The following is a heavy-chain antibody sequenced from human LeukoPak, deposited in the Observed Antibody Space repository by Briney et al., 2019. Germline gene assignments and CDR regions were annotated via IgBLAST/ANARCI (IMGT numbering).Heavy chain of an antibody. Sequence: ASVKVSCKASGFTFTSSAVQWVRQARGQRLEWIGWIVVGSGNTNYAQKFQERVTITRDLSTSTAYMELSSLRSEDTAVYYCAAAGVVPAALGYYYGMDVWGKGTTVTASS. V-gene: IGHV1-58*01. D-gene: IGHD2-2*01. CDR3: AAAGVVPAALGYYYGMDV. CDR2: IVVGSGNT. J-gene: IGHJ6*04. CDR1: GFTFTSSA.